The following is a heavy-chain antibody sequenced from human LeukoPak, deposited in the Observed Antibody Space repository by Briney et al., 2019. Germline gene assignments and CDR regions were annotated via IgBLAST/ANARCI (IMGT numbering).Heavy chain of an antibody. CDR1: GYTFTSYD. Sequence: PWASVKVSCKASGYTFTSYDINWVRQATGQGLEWMGWINPNSGGTNYAQKFQGRVTMTRDTSISTAYMELSRLRSDDTAVYYCARDAATWFGELKRRWFDPWGQGTLVTVSS. J-gene: IGHJ5*02. D-gene: IGHD3-10*01. CDR3: ARDAATWFGELKRRWFDP. CDR2: INPNSGGT. V-gene: IGHV1-2*02.